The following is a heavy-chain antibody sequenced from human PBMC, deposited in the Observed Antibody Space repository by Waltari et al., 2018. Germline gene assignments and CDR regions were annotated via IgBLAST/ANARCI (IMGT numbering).Heavy chain of an antibody. Sequence: DVQLVESGGGLVQPGGSLRFSCAASGFTFSTYWMHWVRHVPGTGLMWVSRIDSDGSCTSYEESERGRFTNSRDKAKNTLYLQMNSVRDEDTAVYYCGRAKVQGVKYFDYWGRRTLVTVSS. D-gene: IGHD3-10*01. V-gene: IGHV3-74*01. CDR3: GRAKVQGVKYFDY. J-gene: IGHJ4*02. CDR1: GFTFSTYW. CDR2: IDSDGSCT.